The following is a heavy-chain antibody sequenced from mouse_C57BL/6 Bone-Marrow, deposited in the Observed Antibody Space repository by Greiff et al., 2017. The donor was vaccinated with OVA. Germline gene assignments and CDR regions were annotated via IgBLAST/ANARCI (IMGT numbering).Heavy chain of an antibody. V-gene: IGHV1-53*01. CDR3: ARKDSSGPYYYAMDY. J-gene: IGHJ4*01. CDR2: INPSNGGT. D-gene: IGHD3-2*02. CDR1: GYTFTSYW. Sequence: QVQLQQPGTELVKPGASVKLSCKASGYTFTSYWMHWVKQRPGQGLEWIGNINPSNGGTNYNEKFNSKATLTVDKSSSTAYMQLSSLTSEDSAVYYCARKDSSGPYYYAMDYWGQGTSVTVSS.